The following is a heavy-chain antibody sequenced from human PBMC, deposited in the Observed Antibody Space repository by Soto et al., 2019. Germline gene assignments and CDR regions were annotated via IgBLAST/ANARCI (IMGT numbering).Heavy chain of an antibody. Sequence: GSLKISCKGSGYSFTIYWISWVRQMPGKGLEWMGRIDPSDSYTNYSPSFQGHVTISADKSISTAYLQWSSLKASDTAMYYCARSITIFGVVTYGMDVWGQGTTVTV. CDR1: GYSFTIYW. CDR2: IDPSDSYT. CDR3: ARSITIFGVVTYGMDV. J-gene: IGHJ6*02. V-gene: IGHV5-10-1*01. D-gene: IGHD3-3*01.